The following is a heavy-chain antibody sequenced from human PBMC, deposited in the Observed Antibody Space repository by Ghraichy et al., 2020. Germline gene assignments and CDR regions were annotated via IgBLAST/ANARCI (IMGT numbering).Heavy chain of an antibody. V-gene: IGHV4-34*01. Sequence: SETLSLTCAVYGGSFSGYYWSWIRQPPGKGLEWIGEINHSGSTNYNPSLKSRVTISVDTSKNQFSLKLSSVTTADTAVYYCARWDVRITIFGVVNCGMDVWGQGTTVTVSS. CDR1: GGSFSGYY. CDR2: INHSGST. J-gene: IGHJ6*02. CDR3: ARWDVRITIFGVVNCGMDV. D-gene: IGHD3-3*01.